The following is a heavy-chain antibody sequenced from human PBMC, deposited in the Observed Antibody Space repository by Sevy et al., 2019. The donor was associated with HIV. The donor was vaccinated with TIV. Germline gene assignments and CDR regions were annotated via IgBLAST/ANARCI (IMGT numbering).Heavy chain of an antibody. CDR1: GFTFSSYA. V-gene: IGHV3-23*01. J-gene: IGHJ6*03. D-gene: IGHD1-26*01. CDR3: ATTGSRRLYYIDV. Sequence: GGSLRLSCAASGFTFSSYAMSWVRQAPGKGLEWVSAISGSGGSTYYADSVKGRFTISRDNSKNTLYLQMNSLRAEDTAVYYCATTGSRRLYYIDVWGKGTTVTVSS. CDR2: ISGSGGST.